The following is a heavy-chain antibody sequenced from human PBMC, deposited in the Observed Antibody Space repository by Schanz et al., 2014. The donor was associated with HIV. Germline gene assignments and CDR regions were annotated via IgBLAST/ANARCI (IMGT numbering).Heavy chain of an antibody. J-gene: IGHJ4*02. CDR1: GYTFHLYY. V-gene: IGHV1-2*02. D-gene: IGHD3-10*01. Sequence: QVQLVQSGAEVTKPGASVKVSCQASGYTFHLYYIHWVRQAPGQGLEWMARINPNTGGTNYAQKFQGRVTVTTDTSISTVYLEVSMLTSADTAVYYCARFGDPPYWGQGALVTVSS. CDR3: ARFGDPPY. CDR2: INPNTGGT.